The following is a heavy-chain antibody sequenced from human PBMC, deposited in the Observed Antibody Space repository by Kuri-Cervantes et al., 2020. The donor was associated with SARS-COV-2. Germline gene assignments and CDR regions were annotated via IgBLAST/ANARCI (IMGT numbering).Heavy chain of an antibody. CDR3: ARAFLRGGSDY. D-gene: IGHD1-26*01. V-gene: IGHV3-74*01. J-gene: IGHJ4*02. CDR2: TNTDGSST. CDR1: GFTFSNAW. Sequence: GESLKISCAASGFTFSNAWMHWVRQAPGKGLVWVSRTNTDGSSTSYADSVKGRFTISRDNAKNTLYLQMNSLRAEDTAVYYCARAFLRGGSDYWGQGTLVTVSS.